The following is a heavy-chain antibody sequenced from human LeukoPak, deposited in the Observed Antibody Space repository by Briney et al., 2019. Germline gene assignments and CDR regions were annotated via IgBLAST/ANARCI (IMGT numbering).Heavy chain of an antibody. CDR2: INSDGSSI. CDR3: ARGLIAAAGTVYFDY. V-gene: IGHV3-74*01. D-gene: IGHD6-13*01. Sequence: GGSLRLSCAASGFTFSSHWMHWVRQAPGKGLVWVSRINSDGSSISYADSVKGRFTISRDNAKNTLYLQMNSLRAEDTAVYYCARGLIAAAGTVYFDYWGQGTLVTVSS. J-gene: IGHJ4*02. CDR1: GFTFSSHW.